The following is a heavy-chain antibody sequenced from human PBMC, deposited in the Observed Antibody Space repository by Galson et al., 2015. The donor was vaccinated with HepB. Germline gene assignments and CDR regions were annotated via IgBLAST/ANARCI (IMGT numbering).Heavy chain of an antibody. CDR3: AKGSDSSGWYGLGDAFDI. Sequence: SLRLSCAASGFTFSSYGMHWVRQAPGKGLEWVAVISYDGSNKYYADSVKGRFTISRDNSKNTLYLQMNSLRAEDTAVYYCAKGSDSSGWYGLGDAFDIWGQGTIVTASA. V-gene: IGHV3-30*18. D-gene: IGHD6-19*01. CDR2: ISYDGSNK. CDR1: GFTFSSYG. J-gene: IGHJ3*02.